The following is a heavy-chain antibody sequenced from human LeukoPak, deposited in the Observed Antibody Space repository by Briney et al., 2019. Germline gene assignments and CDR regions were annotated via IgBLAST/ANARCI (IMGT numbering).Heavy chain of an antibody. V-gene: IGHV1-69*05. CDR1: GGTFSSYA. Sequence: ASVKVSCKASGGTFSSYAISWVRQAPGQGLEWMGGIIPIFGTANYAQKFQGRVTITTDESTSTAYMELSSLRSEDTAVYYCARATGNSDHSPQEPIDLYFDLWGRGTLVTVSS. D-gene: IGHD4-23*01. CDR3: ARATGNSDHSPQEPIDLYFDL. CDR2: IIPIFGTA. J-gene: IGHJ2*01.